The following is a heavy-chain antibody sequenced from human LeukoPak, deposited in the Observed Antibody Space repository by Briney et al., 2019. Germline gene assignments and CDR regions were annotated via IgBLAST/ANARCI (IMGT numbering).Heavy chain of an antibody. CDR3: ATDYSRSSREFDY. D-gene: IGHD6-13*01. CDR2: IIPIFGTA. Sequence: SVKVSCKASGGTFSSYAISWVRQAPGQGLEWMGGIIPIFGTANYAQKFQGRVTMTEDTSTDTAYMELSSLRSEDTAVYYCATDYSRSSREFDYWGQGTLVTVSS. J-gene: IGHJ4*02. CDR1: GGTFSSYA. V-gene: IGHV1-69*06.